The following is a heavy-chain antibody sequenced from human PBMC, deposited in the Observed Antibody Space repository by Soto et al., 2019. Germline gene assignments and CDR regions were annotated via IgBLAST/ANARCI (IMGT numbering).Heavy chain of an antibody. CDR3: ARVGQLGPSADY. V-gene: IGHV1-2*02. CDR1: GYTFTGYY. D-gene: IGHD6-6*01. Sequence: ASVKVSCKASGYTFTGYYMHWVRQAPGQGLEWMGWINPNSGGTNYAQKFQGRVTMTRDTSISTAYMELRRLRSDDTAVYYCARVGQLGPSADYWGQGTLVTVSS. J-gene: IGHJ4*02. CDR2: INPNSGGT.